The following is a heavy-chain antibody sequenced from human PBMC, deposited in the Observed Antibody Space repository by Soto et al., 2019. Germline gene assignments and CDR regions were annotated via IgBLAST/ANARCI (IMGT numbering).Heavy chain of an antibody. Sequence: GASVKVSCKASGYTFTSYGISWVRQAPGQGLEWMGWISAYNGNTNYAQKLQGRVTMTTDTSTSTAYMELRSLRSDDTAVYYCARNFYGDYPFSYMDVWGKGTTVTVSS. D-gene: IGHD4-17*01. CDR1: GYTFTSYG. J-gene: IGHJ6*03. CDR2: ISAYNGNT. V-gene: IGHV1-18*01. CDR3: ARNFYGDYPFSYMDV.